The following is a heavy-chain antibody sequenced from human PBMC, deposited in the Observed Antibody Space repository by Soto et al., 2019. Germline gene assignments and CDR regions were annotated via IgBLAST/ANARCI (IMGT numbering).Heavy chain of an antibody. J-gene: IGHJ4*02. CDR1: GGSISSSSYY. CDR3: ARWTVPILDFDY. V-gene: IGHV4-39*01. Sequence: QLQLQESGPGLVKPSETLSLTCTVSGGSISSSSYYWGWIRQPPGKGLEWIGSIYYSGSTYYNPSLKSRVTISVDTSKNQFSLKLSSVTAADTAVYYCARWTVPILDFDYWGQGTLVTVSS. CDR2: IYYSGST. D-gene: IGHD3-3*02.